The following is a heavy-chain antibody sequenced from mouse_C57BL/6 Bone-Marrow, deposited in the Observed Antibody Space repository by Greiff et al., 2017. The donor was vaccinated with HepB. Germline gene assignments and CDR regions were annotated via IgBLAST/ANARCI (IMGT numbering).Heavy chain of an antibody. CDR2: IYPGDGDT. V-gene: IGHV1-80*01. D-gene: IGHD2-2*01. CDR1: GYAFSSYW. Sequence: VQRVESGAELVKPGASVKISCKASGYAFSSYWMNWVKQRPGKGLEWIGRIYPGDGDTNYNGKFKGKATMTADKSSSTAYLQHSSLTSEDSAVYFCARWGLWLYYFDYWGQGTTLTVSS. CDR3: ARWGLWLYYFDY. J-gene: IGHJ2*01.